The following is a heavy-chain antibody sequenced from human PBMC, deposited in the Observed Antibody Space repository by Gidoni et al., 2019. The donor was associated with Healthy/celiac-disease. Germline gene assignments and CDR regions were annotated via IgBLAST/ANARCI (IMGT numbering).Heavy chain of an antibody. J-gene: IGHJ4*02. V-gene: IGHV3-30*18. Sequence: QVQLVESGGGVVQPGRSLRLSCAASGFTFSSYGMHWVRQAPGKGLEWVAVISYDGSNKYYADSVKGRFTISRDNSKNTLYLQMNSLRAEDTAVYYCAKDRKTGDYWGQGTLVTVSS. CDR1: GFTFSSYG. CDR3: AKDRKTGDY. CDR2: ISYDGSNK.